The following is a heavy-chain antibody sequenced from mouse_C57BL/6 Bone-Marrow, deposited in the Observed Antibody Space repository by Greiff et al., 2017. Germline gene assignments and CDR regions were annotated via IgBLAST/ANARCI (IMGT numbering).Heavy chain of an antibody. D-gene: IGHD2-12*01. V-gene: IGHV2-2*01. J-gene: IGHJ4*01. CDR1: GFSLTSYG. CDR3: ASPTIDPYAMDY. Sequence: VKLVESGPGLVQPSQSLSITCTVSGFSLTSYGVHWVRQSPGKGLEWLGVIWSGGSTDYNAAFISRLSISKDNSKSQVFFKMTSLQADDTAIYYCASPTIDPYAMDYWGQGTSVTVSS. CDR2: IWSGGST.